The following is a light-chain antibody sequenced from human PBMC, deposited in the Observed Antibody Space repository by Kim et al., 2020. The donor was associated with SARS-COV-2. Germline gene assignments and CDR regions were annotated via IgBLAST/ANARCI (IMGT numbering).Light chain of an antibody. J-gene: IGKJ1*01. V-gene: IGKV3-20*01. CDR1: QSVISSS. CDR3: QKYGSSRT. Sequence: EIVLTQSPGTLSLSPGERATLSCRASQSVISSSLAWYQQKPGQAPRLFIYDASSRAAGIPDRFSGSGSRTDFTLTISRLEPEDFAVYYCQKYGSSRTFGQGTKVDIK. CDR2: DAS.